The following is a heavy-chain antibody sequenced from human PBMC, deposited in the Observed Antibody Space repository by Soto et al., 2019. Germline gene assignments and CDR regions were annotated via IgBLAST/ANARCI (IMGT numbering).Heavy chain of an antibody. CDR1: GGSVSGYH. V-gene: IGHV4-59*02. CDR2: INNNGNT. CDR3: ARDQTPITIFGVVRGYYYYGMDV. D-gene: IGHD3-3*01. Sequence: SETLSLTCNVSGGSVSGYHWSWIRQPPGKGLEWIGYINNNGNTDYNPSLESRVTISVDTSKNQFSLKLSSVTAADTAVYYCARDQTPITIFGVVRGYYYYGMDVWGQGTTVTVSS. J-gene: IGHJ6*02.